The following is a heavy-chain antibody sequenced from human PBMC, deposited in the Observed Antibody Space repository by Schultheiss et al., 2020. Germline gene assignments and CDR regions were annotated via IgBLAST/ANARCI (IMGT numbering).Heavy chain of an antibody. CDR1: GYTFTNYG. V-gene: IGHV1-24*01. D-gene: IGHD6-19*01. CDR3: ATVGPMAVALLAFDI. CDR2: FDPEDGET. J-gene: IGHJ3*02. Sequence: ASVKVSCKASGYTFTNYGITWVRQAPGQGLEWMGGFDPEDGETIYAQKFQGRVTMTEDTSTDTAYMELSSLRSEDTAVYYCATVGPMAVALLAFDIWGQGTMVTVAS.